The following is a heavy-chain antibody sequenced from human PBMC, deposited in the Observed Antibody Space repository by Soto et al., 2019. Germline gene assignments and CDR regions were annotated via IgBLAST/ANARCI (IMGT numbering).Heavy chain of an antibody. V-gene: IGHV1-18*01. CDR1: GYTFTSYG. Sequence: ASVKVSCKASGYTFTSYGISWVRQAPGQGLEWMGWISAYNGKTNYAQKLQGRVTMTTDTSTSTAYMELNSLRFEDTAVYYCVRSYYDFWSGYYLNWYFDYWGQGTLVTVSS. CDR3: VRSYYDFWSGYYLNWYFDY. J-gene: IGHJ4*02. CDR2: ISAYNGKT. D-gene: IGHD3-3*01.